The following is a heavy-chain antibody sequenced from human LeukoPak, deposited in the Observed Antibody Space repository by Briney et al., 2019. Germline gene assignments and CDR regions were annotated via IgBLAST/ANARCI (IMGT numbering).Heavy chain of an antibody. CDR1: GFTFSNYV. D-gene: IGHD1-26*01. J-gene: IGHJ4*02. CDR3: AKGQWVPRYYFDY. V-gene: IGHV3-23*01. Sequence: GGSLRLSCAASGFTFSNYVMTWVRQAPGKGLEWVSSIGGSGGSTYYADSVKGRFTISRDNSKDTLYLQMNSLRAEDTAVYYCAKGQWVPRYYFDYWGQGTLVTVSS. CDR2: IGGSGGST.